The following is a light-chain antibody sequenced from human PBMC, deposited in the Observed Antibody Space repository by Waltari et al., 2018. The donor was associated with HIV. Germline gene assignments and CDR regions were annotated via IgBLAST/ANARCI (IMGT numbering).Light chain of an antibody. CDR1: SSRIGAYTY. Sequence: QSALTQPRSVSGSPGQSVTISCPGPSSRIGAYTYGSWYQQLPGKAPILIIFEVTKRSSGVPDRFSASRSGNTASLTISGLQPEDEAEYYCCSYVGTSVLFGGGTKVTVL. CDR2: EVT. J-gene: IGLJ3*02. V-gene: IGLV2-11*01. CDR3: CSYVGTSVL.